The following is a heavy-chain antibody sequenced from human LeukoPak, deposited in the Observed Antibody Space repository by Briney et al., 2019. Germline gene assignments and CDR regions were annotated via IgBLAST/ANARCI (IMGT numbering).Heavy chain of an antibody. V-gene: IGHV1-69*04. CDR1: GGTFSSYT. CDR3: AREYSHIVGATLLGD. CDR2: IIPILGIA. Sequence: SSVKVSCKASGGTFSSYTISWVRQAPGQGLEWMGRIIPILGIANYAQKFQGRVTITADKSTSTAYMELSSLRSEDTAVYYCAREYSHIVGATLLGDWGQGTLVTVSS. J-gene: IGHJ4*02. D-gene: IGHD1-26*01.